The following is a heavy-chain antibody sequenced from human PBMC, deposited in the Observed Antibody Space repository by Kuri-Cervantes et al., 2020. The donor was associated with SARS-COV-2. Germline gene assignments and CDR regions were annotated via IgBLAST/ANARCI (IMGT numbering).Heavy chain of an antibody. J-gene: IGHJ5*02. CDR2: IHYSGST. D-gene: IGHD2-2*01. CDR1: GGSISSYY. V-gene: IGHV4-59*12. Sequence: SETLSLTCTVSGGSISSYYWSWIRQPPGKGLEWIGYIHYSGSTNYNPSLKSRVTISVDTSKNQFSLKLSSVTAADTAVYYCARGEEYQQNWFDPRGQGTLVTVSS. CDR3: ARGEEYQQNWFDP.